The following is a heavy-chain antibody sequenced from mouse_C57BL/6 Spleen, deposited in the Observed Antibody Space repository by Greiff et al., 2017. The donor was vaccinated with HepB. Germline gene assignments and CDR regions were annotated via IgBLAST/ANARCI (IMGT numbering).Heavy chain of an antibody. Sequence: EVKLVESGGGLVKPGGSLKLSCAASGFTFSSYAMSWVRQTPEKRLEWVATISDGGSYTYYPANVKGRFTISRDNAKNNLYLQMSHLKSEDTAMYYCARVYYDYGGDYFDYWGQGTTLTVSS. CDR1: GFTFSSYA. V-gene: IGHV5-4*03. J-gene: IGHJ2*01. D-gene: IGHD2-4*01. CDR3: ARVYYDYGGDYFDY. CDR2: ISDGGSYT.